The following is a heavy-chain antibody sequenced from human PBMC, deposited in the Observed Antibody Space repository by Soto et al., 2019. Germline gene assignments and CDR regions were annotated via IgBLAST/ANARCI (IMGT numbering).Heavy chain of an antibody. Sequence: GGSLRLSCAASGFTFSDYYMNWIRQAPGKGLEWVSYISSSSSYTNYADSVKGRFTISRDNAKNSLYLQMNSLRAEDTAVYYCARDPGYCSSTSCPSDYWGQGTLVTVSS. CDR1: GFTFSDYY. CDR3: ARDPGYCSSTSCPSDY. J-gene: IGHJ4*02. D-gene: IGHD2-2*01. V-gene: IGHV3-11*05. CDR2: ISSSSSYT.